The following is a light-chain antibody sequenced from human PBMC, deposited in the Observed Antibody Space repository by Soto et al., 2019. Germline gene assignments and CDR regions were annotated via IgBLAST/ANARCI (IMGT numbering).Light chain of an antibody. Sequence: ESVLIQFPAALSLSKGERATLSCRASQSVSSYLAWYQQKPGQAPRLLIYDASNRATGIPARFSGSGSGTDFTLTISSLEPEDFAVYYCQQRSNWPRTFGQGTKVDIK. CDR3: QQRSNWPRT. CDR2: DAS. V-gene: IGKV3-11*01. J-gene: IGKJ1*01. CDR1: QSVSSY.